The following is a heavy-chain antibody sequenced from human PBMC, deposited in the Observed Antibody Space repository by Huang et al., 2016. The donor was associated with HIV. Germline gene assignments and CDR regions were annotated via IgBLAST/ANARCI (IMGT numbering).Heavy chain of an antibody. V-gene: IGHV5-51*03. CDR3: ARRQWLRQTWGAFNI. CDR2: IYPSDSDT. CDR1: GDTFTNSW. Sequence: QLVQSGAEVKKPGESLKISCKGSGDTFTNSWIGWVRQMPGKGLEGMGLIYPSDSDTKYSPSFQGQVTLSADKSISTACLQWSSLKASDTAMYYCARRQWLRQTWGAFNIWGQGTMVIVSS. J-gene: IGHJ3*02. D-gene: IGHD6-19*01.